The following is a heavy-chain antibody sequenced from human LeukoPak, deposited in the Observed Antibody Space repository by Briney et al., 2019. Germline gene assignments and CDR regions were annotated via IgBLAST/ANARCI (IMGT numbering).Heavy chain of an antibody. V-gene: IGHV4-4*07. J-gene: IGHJ4*02. D-gene: IGHD6-13*01. CDR3: ARGIAAFDF. Sequence: PSETLSLTCTVSGXSISSYYGSWIRQPAGKGREWIGRFYISGSTNYNPSLKSRVTMSVDTSKNQFSLKLSSVTAADTAVYYCARGIAAFDFWGQGTLVTVSS. CDR2: FYISGST. CDR1: GXSISSYY.